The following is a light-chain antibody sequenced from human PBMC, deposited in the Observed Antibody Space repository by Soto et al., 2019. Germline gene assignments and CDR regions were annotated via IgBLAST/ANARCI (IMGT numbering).Light chain of an antibody. J-gene: IGLJ2*01. CDR2: RNN. Sequence: QSVLTQPPSASGTPGQRVTLSCSGSSSNIGSNYVYWYQQLPGTAPKLLIYRNNQRPSGVPDRFSGTKSGTSASLAISGLRSEDEADYYCAAWDDSLSGLVFGGGTKVTV. CDR1: SSNIGSNY. V-gene: IGLV1-47*01. CDR3: AAWDDSLSGLV.